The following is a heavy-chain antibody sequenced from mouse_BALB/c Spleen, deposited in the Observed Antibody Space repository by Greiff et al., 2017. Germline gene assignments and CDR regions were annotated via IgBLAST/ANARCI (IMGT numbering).Heavy chain of an antibody. CDR1: GFSLTSYG. Sequence: VKVVESGPGLVAPSQSLSITCTVSGFSLTSYGVHWVRQPPGKGLEWLGVIWAGGSTNYNSALMSRLSISKDNSKSQVFLKMNSLQTDDTAMYYCARERYRYDFDYWGQGTTLTVSS. J-gene: IGHJ2*01. CDR2: IWAGGST. V-gene: IGHV2-9*02. CDR3: ARERYRYDFDY. D-gene: IGHD2-14*01.